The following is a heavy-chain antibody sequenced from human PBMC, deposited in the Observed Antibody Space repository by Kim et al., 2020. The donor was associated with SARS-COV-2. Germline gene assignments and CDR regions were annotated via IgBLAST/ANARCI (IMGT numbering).Heavy chain of an antibody. Sequence: GGSLRLSCAASGFTFSSYGMHWVRQAPGKGLEWVAVIWYDGSNKYYADSVKGRFTISRDNSKNTLYLQMNSLRAEDTAVYYCAKDFGSRTVRDSSSWYLRYGMDVWGQGTTVTVSS. CDR1: GFTFSSYG. CDR3: AKDFGSRTVRDSSSWYLRYGMDV. V-gene: IGHV3-33*06. CDR2: IWYDGSNK. J-gene: IGHJ6*02. D-gene: IGHD6-13*01.